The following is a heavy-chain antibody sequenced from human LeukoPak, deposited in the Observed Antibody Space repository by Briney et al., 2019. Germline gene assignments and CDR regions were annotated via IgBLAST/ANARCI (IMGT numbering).Heavy chain of an antibody. D-gene: IGHD6-19*01. CDR1: GFTFSSYG. CDR3: AKDPARIAVAVRYFDY. V-gene: IGHV3-30*18. CDR2: ISYDGSNK. J-gene: IGHJ4*02. Sequence: GGSLRLSCAASGFTFSSYGMRCVRQAPGKGLEWVAVISYDGSNKYYADSVKGRFTISRDNSKKTLYLQMNSLRAEDTAVYYCAKDPARIAVAVRYFDYWGQGTLVTVSS.